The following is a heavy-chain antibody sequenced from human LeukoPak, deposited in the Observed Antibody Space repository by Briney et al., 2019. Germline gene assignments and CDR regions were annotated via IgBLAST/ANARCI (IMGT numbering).Heavy chain of an antibody. CDR2: IYYSGNT. CDR3: ATEGNWGWRAAAY. V-gene: IGHV4-39*07. Sequence: SETLSLTCTVSGGSISSTSYYWGWIRQPPGKGLEWIGNIYYSGNTYYNPSLKSRVTISVDTSKNQFSLKLSSVTAADAAVYYCATEGNWGWRAAAYWGQGTLVTVSS. J-gene: IGHJ4*02. D-gene: IGHD7-27*01. CDR1: GGSISSTSYY.